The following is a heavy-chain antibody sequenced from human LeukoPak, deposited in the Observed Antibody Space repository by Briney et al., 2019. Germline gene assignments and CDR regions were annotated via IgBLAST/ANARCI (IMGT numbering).Heavy chain of an antibody. CDR1: PYIFTRYE. Sequence: ASVKVSCKASPYIFTRYEIYWVRQSTGQGLEWMGWMNPNSYNTGFAQKFQGRVTMTRDTSTTTAYMELSGLRFEDTAVYYCALAVAEGVDAFDFWGQGTMVTVSS. CDR3: ALAVAEGVDAFDF. CDR2: MNPNSYNT. D-gene: IGHD6-13*01. J-gene: IGHJ3*01. V-gene: IGHV1-8*01.